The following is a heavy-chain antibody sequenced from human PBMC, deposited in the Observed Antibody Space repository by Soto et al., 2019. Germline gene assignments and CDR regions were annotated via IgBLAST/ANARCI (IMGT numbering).Heavy chain of an antibody. CDR3: AKDLRGPEAGNWYFDL. J-gene: IGHJ2*01. CDR2: ITANGGRA. D-gene: IGHD6-13*01. V-gene: IGHV3-23*01. Sequence: GGSLRLSGVACGLTFSNYSIGWVRQAPWTGLEWVSAITANGGRANYADSVQGRFTVSRDNSQNTLYMQMSSLRAEDTAVYYCAKDLRGPEAGNWYFDLWGRRTLVAVSS. CDR1: GLTFSNYS.